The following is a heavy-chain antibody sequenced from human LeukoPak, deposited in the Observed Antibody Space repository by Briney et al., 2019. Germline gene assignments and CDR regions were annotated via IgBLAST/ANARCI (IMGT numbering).Heavy chain of an antibody. D-gene: IGHD5-18*01. J-gene: IGHJ4*02. CDR1: GGSFSGYY. V-gene: IGHV4-34*01. CDR2: INHSGST. CDR3: ARGQKYRSGYTVTELGSGYFDY. Sequence: SETLSLTCAVYGGSFSGYYWSWIRQSPGKGLEWIGEINHSGSTNYNPSLKSRVTISVDTSKNQFSLKVSSVTAADTAVYYCARGQKYRSGYTVTELGSGYFDYWGQGTLVTVSS.